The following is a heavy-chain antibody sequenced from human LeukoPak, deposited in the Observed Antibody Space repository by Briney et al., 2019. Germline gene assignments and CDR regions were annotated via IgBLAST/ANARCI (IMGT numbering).Heavy chain of an antibody. Sequence: AGGSLRLSCAASGFTFSNAWMSWVRQAPGKGLEWVGRIKSKTDGGTTDYAAPVKGRFTISRDDSKNTLYLQMNSLKTEDTAVYYCTTEEYSYGFFYYYYMDVWGKGTTVTVSS. V-gene: IGHV3-15*01. D-gene: IGHD5-18*01. CDR3: TTEEYSYGFFYYYYMDV. CDR1: GFTFSNAW. CDR2: IKSKTDGGTT. J-gene: IGHJ6*03.